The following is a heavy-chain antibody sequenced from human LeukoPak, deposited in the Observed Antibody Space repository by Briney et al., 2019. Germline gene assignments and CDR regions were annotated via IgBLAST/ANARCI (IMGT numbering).Heavy chain of an antibody. CDR2: SGST. CDR1: GGSISSSSHY. CDR3: ARHGTYGDYVGPDY. D-gene: IGHD4-17*01. Sequence: SETLSLTCTVSGGSISSSSHYWGWIRQPPGKGLEWIYSGSTYYNPSLKSRVTISVVTSKNQFSLKLSSVTAADTAVYYCARHGTYGDYVGPDYWGQGTLVTVSS. V-gene: IGHV4-39*01. J-gene: IGHJ4*02.